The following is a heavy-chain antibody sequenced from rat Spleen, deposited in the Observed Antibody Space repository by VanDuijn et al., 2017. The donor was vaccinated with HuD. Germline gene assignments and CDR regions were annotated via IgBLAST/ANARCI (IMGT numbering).Heavy chain of an antibody. D-gene: IGHD1-11*01. CDR3: ATEGAYYGGYLPFAY. V-gene: IGHV5-46*01. CDR2: INTGGGST. CDR1: GFTFSNFP. J-gene: IGHJ3*01. Sequence: EVQLVESGGDLVQPGRSVRLSCAASGFTFSNFPMAWVRQAPTKGLEWVTYINTGGGSTYYRDSVEGRFTISRDPAQNTLYLQMNSLRSEDTATYYCATEGAYYGGYLPFAYWGQGTLVTVSS.